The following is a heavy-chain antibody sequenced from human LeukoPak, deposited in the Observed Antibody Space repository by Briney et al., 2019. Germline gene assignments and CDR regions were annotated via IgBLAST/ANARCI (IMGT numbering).Heavy chain of an antibody. V-gene: IGHV3-7*01. Sequence: GGSLRLSCAASGFTFSSYWMTWDRQAPGKGLEWVANMKQDGSEKNYVDSVKGRFTISRDNAKNSLYLQMNSLSAEDTAIYYCVRLDRSGYMDYWGQGNLLTVSS. CDR2: MKQDGSEK. J-gene: IGHJ4*02. CDR1: GFTFSSYW. CDR3: VRLDRSGYMDY. D-gene: IGHD3-22*01.